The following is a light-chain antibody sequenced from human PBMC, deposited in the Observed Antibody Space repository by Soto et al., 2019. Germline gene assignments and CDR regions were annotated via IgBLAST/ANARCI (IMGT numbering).Light chain of an antibody. CDR2: GTS. J-gene: IGKJ3*01. CDR1: QSISSSY. Sequence: EIVLTQSPGTLSLSPGERATLSCRASQSISSSYLAWYQQKPGQAPRLLIYGTSSRATGIPDRFSGSVSGTDFILTIRRLEPEDFGVYYCQQYGTSPRFTFGPGTRVDI. CDR3: QQYGTSPRFT. V-gene: IGKV3-20*01.